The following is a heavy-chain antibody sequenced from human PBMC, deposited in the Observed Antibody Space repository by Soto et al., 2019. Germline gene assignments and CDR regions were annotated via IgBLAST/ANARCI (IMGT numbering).Heavy chain of an antibody. J-gene: IGHJ4*02. Sequence: GGPVKVSCQGSRYTPTELSMHSVRQAPGKGLEWMGGFDPEDGETIYAQKFQGRVTMTEDTSTDTAYMELSSLRSEDTAVYYCATRDIVGATINQFDYWGQGTLVTVSS. D-gene: IGHD1-26*01. CDR3: ATRDIVGATINQFDY. V-gene: IGHV1-24*01. CDR1: RYTPTELS. CDR2: FDPEDGET.